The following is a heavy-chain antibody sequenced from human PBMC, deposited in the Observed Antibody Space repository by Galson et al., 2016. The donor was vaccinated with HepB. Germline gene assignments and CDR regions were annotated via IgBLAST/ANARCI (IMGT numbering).Heavy chain of an antibody. D-gene: IGHD5-12*01. V-gene: IGHV2-5*02. Sequence: PALVKPTQTLTLTCTLSGFGLNTHGVGVAWIRQPPGKALEWLALVYWDGEGRYNPSLKSRLTISRDTSKNQVVVTMTDMQPVDAGTYFCARRRVVSHTGFFDSWGQGALVTVSS. CDR2: VYWDGEG. CDR1: GFGLNTHGVG. J-gene: IGHJ4*02. CDR3: ARRRVVSHTGFFDS.